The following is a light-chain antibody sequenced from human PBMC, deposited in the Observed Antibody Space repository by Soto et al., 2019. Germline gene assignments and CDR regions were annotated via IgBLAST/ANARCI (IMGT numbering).Light chain of an antibody. Sequence: EIVLTQSPGTLSLSPGERATLSCRSSQSVTSSYLTWYQQKPGQAPRLLLYGASTRATGIPVRFSGSGFGTEFTLTISSLQSEDFAVYYCQQYNNWPPWTFGQGTKVDIK. CDR1: QSVTSSY. CDR3: QQYNNWPPWT. CDR2: GAS. J-gene: IGKJ1*01. V-gene: IGKV3-15*01.